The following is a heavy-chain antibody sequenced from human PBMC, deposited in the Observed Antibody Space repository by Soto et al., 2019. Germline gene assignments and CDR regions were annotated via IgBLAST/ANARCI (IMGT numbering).Heavy chain of an antibody. CDR3: ARGGDIVVVVAALDY. CDR2: IIPIFGTA. V-gene: IGHV1-69*12. D-gene: IGHD2-15*01. Sequence: QVQLVQSGAEVKKPGSSVKVSCKASGGTFSSYAISWVRQAPGQGLEGMGGIIPIFGTANYAQKFQGRVTITADESTSRAYMELSSMRSEDTAVYYGARGGDIVVVVAALDYWGQGTLVTVSS. CDR1: GGTFSSYA. J-gene: IGHJ4*02.